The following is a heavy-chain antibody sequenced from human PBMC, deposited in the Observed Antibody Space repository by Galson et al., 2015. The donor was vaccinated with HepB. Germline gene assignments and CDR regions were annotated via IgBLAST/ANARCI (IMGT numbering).Heavy chain of an antibody. CDR2: IIPLFGTG. CDR1: GGTFSSYP. J-gene: IGHJ6*02. Sequence: SVKVSCKASGGTFSSYPISWVRQAPGQGLEWMGGIIPLFGTGHYSQKFQGRVTITADESTRTAYMELSSLRSEDTAVYYCARSLTPPPYYNGMDVWGQGTTVTVSS. V-gene: IGHV1-69*13. CDR3: ARSLTPPPYYNGMDV.